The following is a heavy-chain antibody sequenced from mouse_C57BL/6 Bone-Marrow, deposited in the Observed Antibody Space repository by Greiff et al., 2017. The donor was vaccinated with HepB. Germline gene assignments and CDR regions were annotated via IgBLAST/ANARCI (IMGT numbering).Heavy chain of an antibody. CDR1: GFNIKDDY. V-gene: IGHV14-4*01. Sequence: EVQLVESGAELVRPGASVKLSCTASGFNIKDDYMHWVKQRPEQGLEWIGWIDPENGDTEYASKFQGKATITADTSSNTAYLQLSSLTSEDTAAYYCTTHYGSSYLFAYWGQGTLVTVSA. D-gene: IGHD1-1*01. CDR3: TTHYGSSYLFAY. CDR2: IDPENGDT. J-gene: IGHJ3*01.